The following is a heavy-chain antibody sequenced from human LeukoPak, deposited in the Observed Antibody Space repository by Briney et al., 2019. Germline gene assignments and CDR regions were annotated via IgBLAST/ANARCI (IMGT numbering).Heavy chain of an antibody. Sequence: GASVKVSCKASGYTFTSYDINWVRQATGQGLEWMGWINPNSGGTNYAQKFQGRVTMTRDTSISTAYMELSRLRSDDTAVYYCAREDVTMIGFDPWGQGTLVTVSS. V-gene: IGHV1-2*02. CDR2: INPNSGGT. D-gene: IGHD3-22*01. CDR3: AREDVTMIGFDP. J-gene: IGHJ5*02. CDR1: GYTFTSYD.